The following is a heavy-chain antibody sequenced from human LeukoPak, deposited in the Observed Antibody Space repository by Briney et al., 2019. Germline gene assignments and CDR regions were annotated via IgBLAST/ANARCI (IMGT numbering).Heavy chain of an antibody. CDR2: LSGSGGST. Sequence: GGSLRLSCAASGFTFRSYGMSWVRQAPGKGLEWVSSLSGSGGSTYYADSVKGRFTISRDNSKNTLFLHMNSLRAEATAVYYCAIALGGYDFDYWGQGTLVTVSS. D-gene: IGHD3-16*01. CDR1: GFTFRSYG. CDR3: AIALGGYDFDY. J-gene: IGHJ4*02. V-gene: IGHV3-23*01.